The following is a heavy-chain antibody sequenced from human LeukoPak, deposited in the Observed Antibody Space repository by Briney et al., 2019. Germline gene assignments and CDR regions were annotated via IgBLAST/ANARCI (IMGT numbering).Heavy chain of an antibody. CDR2: TYYSGST. CDR1: GGSMNSYY. D-gene: IGHD6-13*01. J-gene: IGHJ4*02. V-gene: IGHV4-59*08. Sequence: SETQSLTCTVSGGSMNSYYWSWIRQAPGKGLEWIGYTYYSGSTNYNPTLKSRVTISVDTSKNQFSLKLTSVTAADTAVFYCARQSYSSSWGSYYFDFWGQGTLVTVSS. CDR3: ARQSYSSSWGSYYFDF.